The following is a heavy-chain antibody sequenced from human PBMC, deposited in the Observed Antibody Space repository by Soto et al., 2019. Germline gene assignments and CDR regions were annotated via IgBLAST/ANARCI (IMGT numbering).Heavy chain of an antibody. J-gene: IGHJ6*02. CDR1: GLTFIDSY. Sequence: QVQLVESGGSLVKPGGSLRLSCAASGLTFIDSYMHWIRQAPGKGLECVSHISSSGTISYADSVKGRFTTSWDNAKNSLYLQMNSLRADDTAVYYCARSRRDPEYNYYGMDVWGQGTTVTVSS. CDR2: ISSSGTI. CDR3: ARSRRDPEYNYYGMDV. V-gene: IGHV3-11*01.